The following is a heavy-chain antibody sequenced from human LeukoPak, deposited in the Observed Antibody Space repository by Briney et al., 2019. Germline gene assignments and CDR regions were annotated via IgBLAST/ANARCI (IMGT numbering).Heavy chain of an antibody. V-gene: IGHV3-21*01. Sequence: PGGSLRLSCAASGFTFSSYSMNWVRQAPGKGLEWVSSISSSSYIYYADSVKGRFTISRDNAKNSLYLQMNSLRAEDTAVYYCARGPNIVVVVAAAEYFQHWGQGTLVTVSS. CDR1: GFTFSSYS. D-gene: IGHD2-15*01. CDR3: ARGPNIVVVVAAAEYFQH. CDR2: ISSSSYI. J-gene: IGHJ1*01.